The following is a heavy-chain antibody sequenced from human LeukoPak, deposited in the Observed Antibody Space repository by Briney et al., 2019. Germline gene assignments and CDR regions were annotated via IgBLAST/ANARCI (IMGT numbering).Heavy chain of an antibody. J-gene: IGHJ6*03. CDR2: ISSSSSYI. CDR3: ARGYYDFWSGYYRTYYYYYMDV. D-gene: IGHD3-3*01. V-gene: IGHV3-21*01. CDR1: RFTFSSYS. Sequence: GGSLRLSCAASRFTFSSYSMNWVRQAPGKGLEWVSSISSSSSYIYYADSVKGRFTISRDNAKNSLYLQMNSLRAEDTAVYYCARGYYDFWSGYYRTYYYYYMDVWGKGTTVTVSS.